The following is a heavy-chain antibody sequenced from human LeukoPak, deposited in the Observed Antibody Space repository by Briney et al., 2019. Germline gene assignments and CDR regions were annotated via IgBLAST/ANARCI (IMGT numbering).Heavy chain of an antibody. CDR1: GYTFTGYY. V-gene: IGHV1-2*02. CDR2: INPNSGGT. Sequence: GASVKVSCKASGYTFTGYYMHWVRQAPGQGLEWMGWINPNSGGTNYAQKFQGRVTITRDTSISTAYMELSRLRSDDTAVYYCARARFLEWLLHFDYWGQGTLVTVSS. D-gene: IGHD3-3*01. CDR3: ARARFLEWLLHFDY. J-gene: IGHJ4*02.